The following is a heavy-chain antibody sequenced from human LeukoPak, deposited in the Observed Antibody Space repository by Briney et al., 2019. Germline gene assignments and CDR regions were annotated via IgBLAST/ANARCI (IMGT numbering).Heavy chain of an antibody. CDR2: ISYDGSNK. D-gene: IGHD2-21*01. V-gene: IGHV3-30-3*01. CDR1: GFTFSSYA. J-gene: IGHJ4*02. CDR3: ARVGGGWCDY. Sequence: GGSLRLSCAASGFTFSSYAMHWVRQAPGKGLEWVAVISYDGSNKYYADSVKGRFTISRDNSKNTLYLQMNSLRAEDTAVYYCARVGGGWCDYWGQGTLVTVPS.